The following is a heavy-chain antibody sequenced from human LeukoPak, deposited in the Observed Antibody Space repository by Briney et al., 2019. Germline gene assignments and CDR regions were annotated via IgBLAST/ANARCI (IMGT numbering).Heavy chain of an antibody. Sequence: GESLQISCKGSGYRFTSYWIGWARQMPGKGLEGMGIIYPGDSDTRYSPPFQGQVTISADKSISTAYLQWSSLKASDTAMYYCARHFSSRGLYYYYYMDVWGKGTTVTVSS. CDR1: GYRFTSYW. D-gene: IGHD6-6*01. CDR3: ARHFSSRGLYYYYYMDV. J-gene: IGHJ6*03. CDR2: IYPGDSDT. V-gene: IGHV5-51*01.